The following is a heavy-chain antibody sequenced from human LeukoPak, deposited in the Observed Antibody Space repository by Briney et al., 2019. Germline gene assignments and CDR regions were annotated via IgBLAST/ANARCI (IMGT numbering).Heavy chain of an antibody. D-gene: IGHD3-22*01. V-gene: IGHV3-7*04. J-gene: IGHJ3*02. Sequence: GGSLRLSCAASGFIFSSYWMSWVRQAPGKGLEWVANIKQDGSEKYYVDSVKGRFTISRDNAKNSLYLQMNSLRAEDTAVYYCARGGLYDSSGYGAFDIWGQGTMVTVSS. CDR3: ARGGLYDSSGYGAFDI. CDR2: IKQDGSEK. CDR1: GFIFSSYW.